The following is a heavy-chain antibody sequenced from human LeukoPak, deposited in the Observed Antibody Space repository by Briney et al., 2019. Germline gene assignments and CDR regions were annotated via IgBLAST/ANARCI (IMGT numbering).Heavy chain of an antibody. D-gene: IGHD1-26*01. CDR2: ISPNSGAT. CDR1: GYTFTGYS. J-gene: IGHJ4*02. CDR3: ARPSHGVGPTDFDY. V-gene: IGHV1-2*02. Sequence: GASVKVSCKASGYTFTGYSMHWVRQAPAQGLEWMGWISPNSGATNYAQKFQGRVTMTRDTSISTAYMELSRLRSDDTAVYYCARPSHGVGPTDFDYWGQGTLVTVSS.